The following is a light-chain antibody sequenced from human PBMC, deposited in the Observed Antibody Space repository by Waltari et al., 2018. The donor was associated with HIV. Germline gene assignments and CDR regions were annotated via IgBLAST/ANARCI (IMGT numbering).Light chain of an antibody. Sequence: SYDLTQTPSVSVSPGQTARINCSRGELPKKYSSWYRQKAGQAPIFLIDKDIERPSGSTERISGSGSGTGFTVTITDVQAEDEGDYFCQSTDHDGTWVFGGGTKLTVL. CDR2: KDI. V-gene: IGLV3-25*03. CDR3: QSTDHDGTWV. CDR1: ELPKKY. J-gene: IGLJ3*02.